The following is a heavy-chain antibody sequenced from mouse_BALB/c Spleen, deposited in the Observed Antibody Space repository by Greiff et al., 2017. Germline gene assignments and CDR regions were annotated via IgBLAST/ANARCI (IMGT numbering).Heavy chain of an antibody. CDR1: GFNIKDTY. V-gene: IGHV14-3*02. J-gene: IGHJ3*01. CDR3: ALGYYGYVAY. Sequence: EVKLQESGAELVKPGASVKLSCTASGFNIKDTYMHWVKQRPEQGLEWIGRIDPANGNTKYDPKFQGKATITADTSSNTAYLQLSSLTSEDTAVYYCALGYYGYVAYWGQGTLVTVSA. D-gene: IGHD1-2*01. CDR2: IDPANGNT.